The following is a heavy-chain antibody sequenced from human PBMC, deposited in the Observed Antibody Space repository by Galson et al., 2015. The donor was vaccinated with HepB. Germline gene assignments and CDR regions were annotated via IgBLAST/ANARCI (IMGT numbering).Heavy chain of an antibody. D-gene: IGHD3-3*01. J-gene: IGHJ6*02. CDR3: ARGLIWSGPPYHYGLDV. CDR1: GFTFSSYA. Sequence: SLRLSCAASGFTFSSYAMSWVRQAPGKGLEWAAVIWYDGSKKYYADSVKGRFTISRDNSKNTLYLQMNSLRAEDTAVYYCARGLIWSGPPYHYGLDVWGRGTTVTVSS. V-gene: IGHV3-33*08. CDR2: IWYDGSKK.